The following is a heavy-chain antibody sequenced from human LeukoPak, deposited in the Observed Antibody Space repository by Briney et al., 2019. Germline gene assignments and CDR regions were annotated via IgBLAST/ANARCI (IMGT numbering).Heavy chain of an antibody. Sequence: SETLSLTCAVSGGSISSSNWWSWVRQPPGKGLEWIGEIYHSGSTNYNPSLKSRVTISVDKSKNQFSLKLSSVTAADTAVYYCARDGHNWNDRARYNWFDPWGQGTLVTVSS. CDR3: ARDGHNWNDRARYNWFDP. D-gene: IGHD1-20*01. CDR2: IYHSGST. J-gene: IGHJ5*02. V-gene: IGHV4-4*02. CDR1: GGSISSSNW.